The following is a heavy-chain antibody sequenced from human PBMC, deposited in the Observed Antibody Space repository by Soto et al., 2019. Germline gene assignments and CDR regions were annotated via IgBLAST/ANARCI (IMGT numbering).Heavy chain of an antibody. J-gene: IGHJ5*02. CDR1: GFIVSSNY. Sequence: PGGSLRLSCAASGFIVSSNYMSWVRQAPGKGLEWVSLIYSGGNTFYADSVKGRFTISRDNSKNTLYLQMNSLRAEDTAIYYCARNPLSSRWYFSPWGQGTLVTVSS. CDR2: IYSGGNT. V-gene: IGHV3-66*01. D-gene: IGHD6-13*01. CDR3: ARNPLSSRWYFSP.